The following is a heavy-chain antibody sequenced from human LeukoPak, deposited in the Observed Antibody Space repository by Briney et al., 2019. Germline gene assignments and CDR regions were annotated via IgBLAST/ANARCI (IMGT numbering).Heavy chain of an antibody. CDR3: ARVYAAGVWFDY. J-gene: IGHJ4*02. CDR1: GYTFTSYG. CDR2: ISAYNGNT. Sequence: ASVKVSCKASGYTFTSYGISWVRQAPGQGLEWMGWISAYNGNTNYAQKLQGRVTLTRDTSTSTFYMELSSLRSEDTAVYYCARVYAAGVWFDYWGQGTLVTVSS. D-gene: IGHD2-2*02. V-gene: IGHV1-18*01.